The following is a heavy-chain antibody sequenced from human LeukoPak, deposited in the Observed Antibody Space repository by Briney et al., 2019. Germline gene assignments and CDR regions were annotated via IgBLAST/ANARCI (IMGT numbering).Heavy chain of an antibody. D-gene: IGHD3-10*01. CDR3: ARDMAPQEHWYFDL. CDR2: IYYSGST. CDR1: GGSISSGGYY. V-gene: IGHV4-31*03. Sequence: SETLSLTCTVSGGSISSGGYYWSWIRQHPGKGLEWIGYIYYSGSTYHNPSLKSRVTISVDTSKNQFSLKLSSVTAADTAVYYCARDMAPQEHWYFDLWGRGTLVTVSS. J-gene: IGHJ2*01.